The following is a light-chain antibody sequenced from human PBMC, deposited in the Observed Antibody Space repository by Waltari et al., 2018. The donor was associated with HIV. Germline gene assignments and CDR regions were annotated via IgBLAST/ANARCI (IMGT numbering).Light chain of an antibody. CDR3: QQSYSTLWT. J-gene: IGKJ1*01. Sequence: DIQMTQSPSSLSASVGDRVTISCRASQSISTYLNWYQQKPGRAHKLLIYNGNILQGGVPSRFSGSGSGTDFTLSISSLQPEDFGTYYCQQSYSTLWTFGPGTKV. CDR2: NGN. CDR1: QSISTY. V-gene: IGKV1-39*01.